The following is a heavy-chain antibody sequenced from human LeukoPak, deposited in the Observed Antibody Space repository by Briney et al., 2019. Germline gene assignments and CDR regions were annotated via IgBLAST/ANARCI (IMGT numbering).Heavy chain of an antibody. Sequence: GGSLRLSCVVSGFTFSDYAMSWVRQAPGKGLEWVSAISGGGTPTFYADSVKGRFITSRDNSKNTLYLQMNSLRDEDTAIYYCAAAGDYWGQGTLVTVSS. CDR3: AAAGDY. V-gene: IGHV3-23*01. CDR2: ISGGGTPT. CDR1: GFTFSDYA. D-gene: IGHD3-10*01. J-gene: IGHJ4*02.